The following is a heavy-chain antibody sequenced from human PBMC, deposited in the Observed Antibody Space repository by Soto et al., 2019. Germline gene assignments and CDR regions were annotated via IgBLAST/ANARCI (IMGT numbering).Heavy chain of an antibody. CDR2: ISPYNGNT. J-gene: IGHJ5*02. Sequence: QIQLVQSGAEVKKPGASVRVSCKASGYAFSNYGISWIRQAPGLGLEWMGWISPYNGNTDYAQSLQGRVTMTTDTSTNTDYMELRSLTSDDTAVYYCATSYDSGFDPWGQGTLVTVSS. D-gene: IGHD5-12*01. CDR1: GYAFSNYG. V-gene: IGHV1-18*04. CDR3: ATSYDSGFDP.